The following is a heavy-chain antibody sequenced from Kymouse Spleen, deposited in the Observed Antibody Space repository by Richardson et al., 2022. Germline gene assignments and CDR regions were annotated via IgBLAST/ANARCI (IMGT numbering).Heavy chain of an antibody. D-gene: IGHD3-10*01. CDR3: ARDGNGSGSSDNWFDP. CDR2: INHSGST. Sequence: QVQLQQWGAGLLKPSETLSLTCAVYGGSFSGYYWSWIRQPPGKGLEWIGEINHSGSTNYNPSLKSRVTISVDTSKNQFSLKLSSVTAADTAVYYCARDGNGSGSSDNWFDPWGQGTLVTVSS. J-gene: IGHJ5*02. CDR1: GGSFSGYY. V-gene: IGHV4-34*01.